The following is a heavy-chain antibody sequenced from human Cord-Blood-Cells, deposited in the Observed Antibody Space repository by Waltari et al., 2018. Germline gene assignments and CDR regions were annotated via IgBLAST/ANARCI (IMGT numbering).Heavy chain of an antibody. V-gene: IGHV1-2*04. D-gene: IGHD6-19*01. Sequence: QVQLVQSGAEVKKPGASVKVSCKASGYTFTGYYMHWVRQATGQGLEWMGWINPNSCGTNYAQKFQGWVTMTRDTSISTAYMELSRLRSDDTAVYYCAKGYSSGWSGGAFDIWGQGTMVTVSS. CDR2: INPNSCGT. CDR3: AKGYSSGWSGGAFDI. J-gene: IGHJ3*02. CDR1: GYTFTGYY.